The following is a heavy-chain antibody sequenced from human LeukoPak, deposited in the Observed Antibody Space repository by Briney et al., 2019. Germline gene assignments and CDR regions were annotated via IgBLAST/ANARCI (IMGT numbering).Heavy chain of an antibody. J-gene: IGHJ4*02. D-gene: IGHD2-2*01. Sequence: TPSETLSLTCAVYGGSFSGYYWSWIRQPPGKGLEWIGEINHSGSTNYNPSLKSRVTISVDTSKNQFSLKLSSVTAADTAVYYCARLRRYCSSTSCYLRYFDYWGQGTLVTVSS. CDR3: ARLRRYCSSTSCYLRYFDY. CDR2: INHSGST. CDR1: GGSFSGYY. V-gene: IGHV4-34*01.